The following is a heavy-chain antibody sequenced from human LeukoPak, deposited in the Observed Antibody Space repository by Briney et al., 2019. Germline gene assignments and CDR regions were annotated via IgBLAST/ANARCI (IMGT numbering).Heavy chain of an antibody. J-gene: IGHJ4*02. CDR1: GLTVNSNY. V-gene: IGHV3-53*01. D-gene: IGHD5-18*01. CDR2: LYIGGNT. Sequence: GGSLRLSCAASGLTVNSNYMNWVRQAPGKGLEWVSALYIGGNTYYADSVRGRFTISRDNSKNTLYLQMNSLRAEDTAIYYCMTAAGYNFGQYWGQGTLVTVSS. CDR3: MTAAGYNFGQY.